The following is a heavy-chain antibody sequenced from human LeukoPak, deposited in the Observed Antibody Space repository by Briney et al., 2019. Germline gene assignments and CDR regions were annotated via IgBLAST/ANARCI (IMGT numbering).Heavy chain of an antibody. CDR2: ISSSSYI. CDR3: ARVRVEGVNYYYYYGMDV. V-gene: IGHV3-21*01. J-gene: IGHJ6*02. Sequence: GGSLRLSCAASGFTFSSYAMSWVRQAPGKGLEWVSSISSSSYIYYADSVKGRFTISRDNAKNSLYLQMNSLRAEDTAVYYCARVRVEGVNYYYYYGMDVWGQGTTVTVSS. D-gene: IGHD2-15*01. CDR1: GFTFSSYA.